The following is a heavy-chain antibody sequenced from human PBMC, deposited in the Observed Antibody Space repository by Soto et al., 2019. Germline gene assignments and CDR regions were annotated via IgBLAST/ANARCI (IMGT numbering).Heavy chain of an antibody. J-gene: IGHJ4*02. CDR3: ARDPGGYEDY. D-gene: IGHD5-12*01. Sequence: QVQLVQSGAEVKKPGSSVKVSCKASGGTFSSYTISWVRQAPGQGLEWMGRIIPILGIANYAQKFQGRVXIXXDKSTSTAYMELSSLRSEDTAVYYCARDPGGYEDYWGQGTLVTVSS. CDR1: GGTFSSYT. V-gene: IGHV1-69*08. CDR2: IIPILGIA.